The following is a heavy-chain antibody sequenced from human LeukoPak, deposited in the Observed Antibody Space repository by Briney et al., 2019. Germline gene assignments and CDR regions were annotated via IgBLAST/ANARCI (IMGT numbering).Heavy chain of an antibody. J-gene: IGHJ6*02. V-gene: IGHV1-69*13. Sequence: ASVKVSCKASGYTFTSYGISWVRQAPGQGLEWMGGIIPIFGTANYAQKFQGRVTITADESTSTAYMELSSLRSEDTAVYYCARGGIAALPLAGFWGQEVGYYGMDVWGQGTTVTVSS. CDR3: ARGGIAALPLAGFWGQEVGYYGMDV. CDR2: IIPIFGTA. D-gene: IGHD2-2*02. CDR1: GYTFTSYG.